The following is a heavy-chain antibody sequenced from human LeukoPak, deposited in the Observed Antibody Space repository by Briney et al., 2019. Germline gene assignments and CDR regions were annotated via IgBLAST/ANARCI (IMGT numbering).Heavy chain of an antibody. CDR1: GGSISSYY. D-gene: IGHD2-21*02. V-gene: IGHV4-4*07. CDR2: IYTSGST. Sequence: SETLSLTCTVSGGSISSYYWSWIRQPAGKGLEWIGRIYTSGSTNYNPSLKSRVTMSVDTSKNQFSLKLSSVTAADTAVYYCARDLPYCGGDCYSFDYWGQGTLVTVSS. CDR3: ARDLPYCGGDCYSFDY. J-gene: IGHJ4*02.